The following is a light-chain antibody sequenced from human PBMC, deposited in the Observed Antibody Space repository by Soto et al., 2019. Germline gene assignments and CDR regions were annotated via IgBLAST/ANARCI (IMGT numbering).Light chain of an antibody. Sequence: EIVLTQSPGTLSLSPGESATLSCRASQSVDSRFLAWYQQKPGQAPRLLMYGASTRATGIPDRFSGSGSGTDVTLSISSLEPEDFAVYYCQQYDSSRTFGQGTKVEMK. V-gene: IGKV3-20*01. CDR2: GAS. CDR1: QSVDSRF. CDR3: QQYDSSRT. J-gene: IGKJ1*01.